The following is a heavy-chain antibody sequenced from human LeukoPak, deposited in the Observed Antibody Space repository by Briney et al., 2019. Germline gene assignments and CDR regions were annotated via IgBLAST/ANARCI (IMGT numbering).Heavy chain of an antibody. J-gene: IGHJ4*02. D-gene: IGHD3-10*01. Sequence: PGGSLRLSCAASGFTFSSYWMHWVRQAPGKGLVWVSRINTDGSSTSYADSVKGRFTISRDNAKKTLYLQMNRLRAEDTAVYYCARVRGVDFEYWGQGTLVTVSS. CDR3: ARVRGVDFEY. CDR1: GFTFSSYW. CDR2: INTDGSST. V-gene: IGHV3-74*01.